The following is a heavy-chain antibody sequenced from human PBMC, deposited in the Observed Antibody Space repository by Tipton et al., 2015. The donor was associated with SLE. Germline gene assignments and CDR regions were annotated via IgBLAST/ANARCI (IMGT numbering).Heavy chain of an antibody. CDR1: GFTFSSHG. V-gene: IGHV3-30*02. CDR2: IRYDGSKT. D-gene: IGHD4-17*01. Sequence: GSLRLSCIASGFTFSSHGMHWVRQAPGKGLEWVAFIRYDGSKTYYTDSVKGRFAISRDNSKNTLYLQMTALRAEDTAVYYCAKPSDGDYVGPFYWGQGTLVTVSS. CDR3: AKPSDGDYVGPFY. J-gene: IGHJ4*02.